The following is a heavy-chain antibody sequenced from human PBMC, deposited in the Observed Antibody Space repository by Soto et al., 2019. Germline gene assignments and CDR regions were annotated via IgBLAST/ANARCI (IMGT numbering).Heavy chain of an antibody. CDR3: ARVESTYYDSSGYYWFDP. V-gene: IGHV1-69*01. Sequence: QVQLVQSGAEVKKPGSSVKVSCKASGGTFSSFAISWVRQAPGQGLEWMGGVIPIFATTNYAQKFQGRVTVTADESTSTAYMELSSLRSEDTAVYYCARVESTYYDSSGYYWFDPWGQGTLVTVSS. CDR2: VIPIFATT. J-gene: IGHJ5*02. CDR1: GGTFSSFA. D-gene: IGHD3-22*01.